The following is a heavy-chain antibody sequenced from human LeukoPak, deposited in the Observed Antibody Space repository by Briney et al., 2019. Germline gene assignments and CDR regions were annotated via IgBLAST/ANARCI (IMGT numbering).Heavy chain of an antibody. CDR3: ARGYGESHFDY. J-gene: IGHJ4*02. CDR2: IRYDGSNQ. D-gene: IGHD5-18*01. V-gene: IGHV3-30*02. CDR1: GFTFSSYG. Sequence: PGGSLRLSCAASGFTFSSYGMHLVRQTLGKGLEWVSFIRYDGSNQYYADSVKGRFTISRDNSKNTLYLQMNSLKPEDTAVYFCARGYGESHFDYWGQGTLVTVSS.